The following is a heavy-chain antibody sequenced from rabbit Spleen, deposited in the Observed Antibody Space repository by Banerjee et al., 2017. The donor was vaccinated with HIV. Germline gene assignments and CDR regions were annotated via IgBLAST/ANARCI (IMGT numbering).Heavy chain of an antibody. V-gene: IGHV1S45*01. CDR2: IWPSNKAIT. D-gene: IGHD4-1*01. J-gene: IGHJ6*01. Sequence: EQLEESGGGLVKPEGSLTLTCKASGVSLNDKDVMCWVRQAPGKGLEWVACIWPSNKAITYYATWAKGRFTISKTSSTTVALQLTSLTAADTATYFCARDLITIGGEQSILWGPGTLVTVS. CDR3: ARDLITIGGEQSIL. CDR1: GVSLNDKDV.